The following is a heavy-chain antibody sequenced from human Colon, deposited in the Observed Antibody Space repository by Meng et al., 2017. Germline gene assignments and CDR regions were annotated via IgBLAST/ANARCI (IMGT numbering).Heavy chain of an antibody. Sequence: ASVKVSRKASGYMFSSYGISWVRQAPGQGLEWMGWISGHNDKPNYVQKFQGRVTMTTDTSANTAYLELRSLRSDDTAMYYCARDIYGDYVFDYWGQGTLVTVSS. D-gene: IGHD4-17*01. V-gene: IGHV1-18*01. CDR2: ISGHNDKP. J-gene: IGHJ4*02. CDR3: ARDIYGDYVFDY. CDR1: GYMFSSYG.